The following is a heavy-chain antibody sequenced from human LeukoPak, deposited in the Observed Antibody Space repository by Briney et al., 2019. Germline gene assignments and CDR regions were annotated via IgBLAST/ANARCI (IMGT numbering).Heavy chain of an antibody. J-gene: IGHJ4*02. CDR1: GYTFTGYY. V-gene: IGHV1-2*02. D-gene: IGHD5-12*01. Sequence: ASVEVSCKASGYTFTGYYMHWVRQAPGQGLEWMGLINPNSGDTNYAQNFQGRVTMTRDTSISTAYMELSRLTSDDTAVYYCASVVATGGYWGQGTLVTVSS. CDR3: ASVVATGGY. CDR2: INPNSGDT.